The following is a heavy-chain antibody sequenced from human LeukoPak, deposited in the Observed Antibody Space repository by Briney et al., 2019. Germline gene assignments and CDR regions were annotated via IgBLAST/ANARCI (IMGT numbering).Heavy chain of an antibody. J-gene: IGHJ4*02. D-gene: IGHD5-24*01. Sequence: GGSLRLSCAASGFTFSSSAMSWVRQAPGKGLEWVSAISGSGGSTYYADSVKGRFTISRDNSKNTLYLQMNSLRAEDTAVYYCAKVPRWLQFAPPDYWGQGTLVTVSS. V-gene: IGHV3-23*01. CDR2: ISGSGGST. CDR3: AKVPRWLQFAPPDY. CDR1: GFTFSSSA.